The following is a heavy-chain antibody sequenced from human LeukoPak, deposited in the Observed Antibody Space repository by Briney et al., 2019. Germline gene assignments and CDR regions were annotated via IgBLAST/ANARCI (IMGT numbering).Heavy chain of an antibody. CDR2: INHSGST. CDR3: ARGRSGWYAYYYYYGMDV. J-gene: IGHJ6*02. D-gene: IGHD6-19*01. V-gene: IGHV4-34*01. CDR1: GGSFSGYY. Sequence: SETLSLTCAVYGGSFSGYYWSWIGHPPGKGLEWIVEINHSGSTNYNPSLKSRVTISVDTSKNQFSLKLSSVTAADTAVYYCARGRSGWYAYYYYYGMDVWGQGTTVTVSS.